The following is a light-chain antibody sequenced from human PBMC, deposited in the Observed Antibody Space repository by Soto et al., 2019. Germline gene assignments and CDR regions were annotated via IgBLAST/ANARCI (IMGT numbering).Light chain of an antibody. V-gene: IGLV2-14*01. CDR3: FSFATTTTHV. Sequence: QSVVSAPASLSVSLGVATSISYTGTSSDIGAYDYVSWFQQHPGKAPKLMISEVNNRPSGVSNRFAGSKSGNTAYLTMSGLQVEAEAEYLCFSFATTTTHVLGTGPKVPVL. CDR2: EVN. J-gene: IGLJ1*01. CDR1: SSDIGAYDY.